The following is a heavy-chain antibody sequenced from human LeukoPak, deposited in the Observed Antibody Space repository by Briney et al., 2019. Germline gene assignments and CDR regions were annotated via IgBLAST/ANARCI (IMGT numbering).Heavy chain of an antibody. CDR1: GFTFSTYG. V-gene: IGHV3-30*03. Sequence: PGGSLRLSCAASGFTFSTYGMHWVRQAPGKGLEWVAVISYDGSNKYYADSVKGRFTISRDNSKNTLYLQMNSLRAEDTAVYYCARDSADDYYYYMDVWGKGTTVTVSS. CDR3: ARDSADDYYYYMDV. J-gene: IGHJ6*03. CDR2: ISYDGSNK.